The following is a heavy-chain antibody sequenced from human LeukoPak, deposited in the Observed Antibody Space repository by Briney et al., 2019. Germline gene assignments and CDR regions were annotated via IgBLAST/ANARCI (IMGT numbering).Heavy chain of an antibody. V-gene: IGHV3-74*01. D-gene: IGHD6-19*01. Sequence: GGSLRLSCAASGFTFSSYWMHWVRQAPGKGLVWVSRINSDGSSTSYADSVEGRFTISRDNAKNTLYLQMNSLRAEDTALYYCARAAYSSGWYYFDYWGQGTLVTVSS. CDR1: GFTFSSYW. CDR2: INSDGSST. J-gene: IGHJ4*02. CDR3: ARAAYSSGWYYFDY.